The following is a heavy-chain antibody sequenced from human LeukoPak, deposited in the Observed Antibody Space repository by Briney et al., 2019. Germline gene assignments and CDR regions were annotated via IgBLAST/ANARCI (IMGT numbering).Heavy chain of an antibody. CDR3: ARALYNWNDGGLWLEWLLDY. J-gene: IGHJ4*02. Sequence: ASVKVSCKASGYTFTSYGISWVRQAPGQGLEWMGWISAYNGNTNYAQKLQGRVTMTTDTSTSTAYMELRSLRSDDTAVHYCARALYNWNDGGLWLEWLLDYWGQGTLVTVSS. V-gene: IGHV1-18*01. D-gene: IGHD1-20*01. CDR1: GYTFTSYG. CDR2: ISAYNGNT.